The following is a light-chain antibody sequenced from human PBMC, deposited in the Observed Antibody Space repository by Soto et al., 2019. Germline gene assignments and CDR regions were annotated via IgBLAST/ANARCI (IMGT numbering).Light chain of an antibody. V-gene: IGLV2-23*01. Sequence: QSALTQPASVSGSPGQSITISCTGTSSDVGSYNLVSWYQQHPGKAPKLMIYEGSKRPSGVSSRFSGSKSGNTASLTISGLQDEDEADYYCCSDAGSRVFGGGTKLTVL. CDR1: SSDVGSYNL. CDR2: EGS. J-gene: IGLJ3*02. CDR3: CSDAGSRV.